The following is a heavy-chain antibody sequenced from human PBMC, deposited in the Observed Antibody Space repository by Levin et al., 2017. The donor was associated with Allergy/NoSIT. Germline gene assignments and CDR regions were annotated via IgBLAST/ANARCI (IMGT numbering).Heavy chain of an antibody. CDR3: AVGSYFDY. J-gene: IGHJ4*02. CDR2: IKSKADGGTI. V-gene: IGHV3-15*01. D-gene: IGHD1-26*01. Sequence: GGSLRLSCVGSGFTFSNGWMNWVRQAPGKGLEWVGRIKSKADGGTIEYTAPVKGRFTISRDDSRNTVYLQMNSLKTEDTAVYYCAVGSYFDYWGQGTLVTVSS. CDR1: GFTFSNGW.